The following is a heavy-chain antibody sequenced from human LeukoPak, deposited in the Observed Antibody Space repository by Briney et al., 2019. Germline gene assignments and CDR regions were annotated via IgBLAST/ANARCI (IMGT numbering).Heavy chain of an antibody. D-gene: IGHD2-15*01. J-gene: IGHJ4*02. V-gene: IGHV3-33*06. CDR2: IWYDGSNK. CDR1: GFTFSNDW. CDR3: AKDYEVVVAATNYFDY. Sequence: GGSLRLSCAASGFTFSNDWMSWVRQAPGKGLEWVAVIWYDGSNKYYADSVKGRFTISRDNSKNTLYLQMNSLRAEDTAVYYCAKDYEVVVAATNYFDYWGQGTLVTVSS.